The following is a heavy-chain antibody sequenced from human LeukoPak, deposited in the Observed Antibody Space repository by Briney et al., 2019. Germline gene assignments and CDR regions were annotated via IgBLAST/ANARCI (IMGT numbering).Heavy chain of an antibody. V-gene: IGHV3-21*01. CDR1: GFTFSSYS. CDR2: ISSGSSYI. CDR3: VRDAKHYYYILTGYYNDAFDI. D-gene: IGHD3-9*01. Sequence: GGSLRLSCAASGFTFSSYSMNWVRQAPGKGLEWVSSISSGSSYIYCADSDQGRFTVSKANAKHSLYLQMNSLRAEDTAVYYWVRDAKHYYYILTGYYNDAFDIWGQGTMVTVSS. J-gene: IGHJ3*02.